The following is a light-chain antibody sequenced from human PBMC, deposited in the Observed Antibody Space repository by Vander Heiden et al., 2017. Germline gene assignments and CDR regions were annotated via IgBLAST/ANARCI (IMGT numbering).Light chain of an antibody. Sequence: DIVMTQSPDSLAVSLGERATINCKPSQSVLYSSNNKNYLAWYQQKPGQPPKLLIYWASTRESGVPDRFSGSGSGTDFTLTISSLQAEDVAVYYCQQDDSTPHTFGQGTKLEIK. CDR3: QQDDSTPHT. CDR2: WAS. CDR1: QSVLYSSNNKNY. V-gene: IGKV4-1*01. J-gene: IGKJ2*01.